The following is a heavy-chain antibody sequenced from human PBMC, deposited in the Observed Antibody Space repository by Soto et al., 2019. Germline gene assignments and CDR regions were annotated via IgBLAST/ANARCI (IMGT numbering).Heavy chain of an antibody. D-gene: IGHD1-26*01. J-gene: IGHJ5*01. CDR2: IYYSGST. V-gene: IGHV4-39*01. CDR3: ARLFTTTGSYDS. CDR1: GGSISSSSDY. Sequence: SETLSLTCTVSGGSISSSSDYWGWIRQPPGKGLEWIGNIYYSGSTYYNPSLKSRVTISVDTSKNQFSLKLSSVTAADTAVYFCARLFTTTGSYDSWGQGTLVTVSS.